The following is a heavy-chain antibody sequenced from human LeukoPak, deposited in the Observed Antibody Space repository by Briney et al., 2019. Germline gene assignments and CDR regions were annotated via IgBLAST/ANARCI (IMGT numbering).Heavy chain of an antibody. D-gene: IGHD3-10*01. Sequence: PGGSLRLSCAASGFTFSDHYMDWVRQAPGKGLEWIGRTKNKANGYTTLYAASVKGRFTISRDDSKNSLFLQMNSLKTEDTAVYYCARLTNYDSGSYYNWYYLDYWGQGTLVTASS. J-gene: IGHJ4*02. CDR3: ARLTNYDSGSYYNWYYLDY. CDR2: TKNKANGYTT. CDR1: GFTFSDHY. V-gene: IGHV3-72*01.